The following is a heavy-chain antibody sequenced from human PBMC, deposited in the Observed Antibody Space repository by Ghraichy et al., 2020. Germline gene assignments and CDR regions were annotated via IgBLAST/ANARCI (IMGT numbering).Heavy chain of an antibody. V-gene: IGHV5-10-1*01. J-gene: IGHJ5*02. CDR1: GYSFTKYW. D-gene: IGHD1-1*01. Sequence: GESLNISCKGSGYSFTKYWISWVRQKPGKGLEWMGRIDPSDSYTHYGPTFQGHVTISGDKSISTSYLQWSSLQASDTAIYYCARLSGIPTTDTLNWFDPWGQGTLVIVSS. CDR2: IDPSDSYT. CDR3: ARLSGIPTTDTLNWFDP.